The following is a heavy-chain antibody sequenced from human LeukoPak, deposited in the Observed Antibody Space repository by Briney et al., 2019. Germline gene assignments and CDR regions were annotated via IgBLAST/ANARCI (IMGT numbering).Heavy chain of an antibody. Sequence: SETLSLTCTVSGGSISSSSYYWGWIRQPPGKGLEWIGSIYYSGSTYYNPSLKSRVTISVDTSKNQFSLKLSSVTAADTAVYYCARQAVGYGNYVVSGYFDYWGQGTLVTVSS. CDR3: ARQAVGYGNYVVSGYFDY. J-gene: IGHJ4*02. CDR2: IYYSGST. V-gene: IGHV4-39*01. D-gene: IGHD4-11*01. CDR1: GGSISSSSYY.